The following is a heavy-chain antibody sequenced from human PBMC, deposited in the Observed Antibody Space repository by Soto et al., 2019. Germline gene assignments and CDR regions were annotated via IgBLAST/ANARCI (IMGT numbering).Heavy chain of an antibody. J-gene: IGHJ4*02. V-gene: IGHV1-69*01. CDR2: IIPIFGTA. D-gene: IGHD3-10*01. CDR1: GGTFSSYA. Sequence: QVQLVQSGAEVKKPGSSVKVSCTASGGTFSSYAISWVRQAPGQGLEWMGGIIPIFGTANYAQKFQGRVTITADESTSTAYMELSSLRSEDTAVYYCASPHGSGSYYLTSLDYWGQGTLVTVSS. CDR3: ASPHGSGSYYLTSLDY.